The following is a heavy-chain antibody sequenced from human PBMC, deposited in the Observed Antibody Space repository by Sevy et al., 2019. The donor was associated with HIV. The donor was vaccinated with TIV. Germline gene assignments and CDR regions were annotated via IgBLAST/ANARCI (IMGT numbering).Heavy chain of an antibody. Sequence: GGSLRLSCAASGFAFSNYRMTWVRQAPGKGLEWVSYISSSSTTIYYPDSVKGRFTISRDKAKKSLYLQMNSLGDEDTAVYYCARGMSTASHSAFDIWGQGTMVTVSS. CDR2: ISSSSTTI. D-gene: IGHD1-26*01. CDR1: GFAFSNYR. V-gene: IGHV3-48*02. CDR3: ARGMSTASHSAFDI. J-gene: IGHJ3*02.